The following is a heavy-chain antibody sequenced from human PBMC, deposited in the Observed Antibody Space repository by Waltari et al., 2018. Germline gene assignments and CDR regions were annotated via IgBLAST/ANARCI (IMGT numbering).Heavy chain of an antibody. V-gene: IGHV3-33*06. CDR3: AKGEYVGGSSWSLLGY. CDR2: IWYDGSNK. Sequence: QVQLVESGGGVVQPGRSLRLSCAASGFTFSSYGMHWVRQAPGKGLEWVAVIWYDGSNKYYADSVKGRFTISRDNSKNTLYLQMNSLRAEDTAVYYCAKGEYVGGSSWSLLGYWGQGTLVTVSS. D-gene: IGHD6-13*01. J-gene: IGHJ4*02. CDR1: GFTFSSYG.